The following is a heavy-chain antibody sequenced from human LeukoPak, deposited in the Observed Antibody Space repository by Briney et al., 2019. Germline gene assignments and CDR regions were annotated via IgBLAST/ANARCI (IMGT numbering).Heavy chain of an antibody. D-gene: IGHD5-12*01. Sequence: ASVKVSCKASGYTFTSYDINWVRQATGQGLEWMGWMNPNSGNTGYAQKFQGRVTMTRNTSISTAYMELSSLRSEDTAVYYCARDEGLRYSFVHDYWGQGTLVTVSS. J-gene: IGHJ4*02. CDR2: MNPNSGNT. V-gene: IGHV1-8*01. CDR3: ARDEGLRYSFVHDY. CDR1: GYTFTSYD.